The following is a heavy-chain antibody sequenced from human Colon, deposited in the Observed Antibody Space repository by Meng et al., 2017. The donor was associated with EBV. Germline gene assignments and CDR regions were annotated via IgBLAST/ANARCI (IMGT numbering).Heavy chain of an antibody. CDR2: IYYSGST. CDR3: ARGPSRWLQFSFDY. V-gene: IGHV4-31*03. D-gene: IGHD5-24*01. J-gene: IGHJ4*02. Sequence: QVPLQRLGPGLGKPSQTLSLTCTVPGGSISSGGYYWSWIRQHPGKGLEWIGYIYYSGSTYYNPSFKSRVTISIDTSKNQFSLKLSSVTAADTAVYYCARGPSRWLQFSFDYWGQGTLVTVSS. CDR1: GGSISSGGYY.